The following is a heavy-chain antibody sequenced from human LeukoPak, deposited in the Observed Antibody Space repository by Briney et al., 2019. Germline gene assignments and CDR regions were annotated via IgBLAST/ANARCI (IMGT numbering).Heavy chain of an antibody. D-gene: IGHD3-22*01. V-gene: IGHV4-34*01. CDR1: GGSFSGYY. CDR3: ASRYDSSGYDDAFDI. Sequence: SETLSLTCAVYGGSFSGYYWSWIRQSPGKGLEWIGELNHSGSTNYNPSLKSRVTISVDTSKNQFSLKLSSVTAADTAVYYCASRYDSSGYDDAFDIWGQGTMVTVSS. J-gene: IGHJ3*02. CDR2: LNHSGST.